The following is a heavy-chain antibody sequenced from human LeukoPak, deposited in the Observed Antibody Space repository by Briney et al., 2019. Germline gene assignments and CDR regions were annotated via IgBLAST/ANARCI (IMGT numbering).Heavy chain of an antibody. CDR2: INHSAST. V-gene: IGHV4-34*01. Sequence: PSETLSLTCAVYGGSFSGYYWSWIRQPPGKGLEWIGEINHSASTNYNPSLKSRVTISVDTSKNQFSLKLSSVTAADTAVYYCARGRRGIVVVPAAPMGHYYYYGMDVWGQGTTVTVSS. CDR1: GGSFSGYY. J-gene: IGHJ6*02. CDR3: ARGRRGIVVVPAAPMGHYYYYGMDV. D-gene: IGHD2-2*01.